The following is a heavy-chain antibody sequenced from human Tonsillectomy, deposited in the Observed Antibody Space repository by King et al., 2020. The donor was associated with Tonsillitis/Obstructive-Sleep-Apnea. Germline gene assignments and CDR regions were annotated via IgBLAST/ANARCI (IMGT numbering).Heavy chain of an antibody. Sequence: QITLKESGPTLVKPTQTLTLTCTVSGFSLITSGGGVGWIRQPPGKTLEGIARIYWDDVMSYIPSLKGRHAITKETSKDQVVLTRTNMDPVDTATYYCAHMTPYYDILTGPITDNWFDPWGQGTLVTVSS. CDR2: IYWDDVM. V-gene: IGHV2-5*02. CDR1: GFSLITSGGG. CDR3: AHMTPYYDILTGPITDNWFDP. D-gene: IGHD3-9*01. J-gene: IGHJ5*02.